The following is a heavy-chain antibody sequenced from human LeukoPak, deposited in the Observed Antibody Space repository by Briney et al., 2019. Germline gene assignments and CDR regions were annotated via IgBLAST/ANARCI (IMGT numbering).Heavy chain of an antibody. D-gene: IGHD3-10*01. J-gene: IGHJ4*02. CDR3: AKDRAYGSGSYFDY. Sequence: GGSLRLSCAASGFTFSSYSMNWVRQAPGKGLEWVSSISSSSSYIYYADSVKGRFTISRDNAKNSLYLQMNSLRAEDTAVYYCAKDRAYGSGSYFDYWGQGTLVTVSS. V-gene: IGHV3-21*01. CDR1: GFTFSSYS. CDR2: ISSSSSYI.